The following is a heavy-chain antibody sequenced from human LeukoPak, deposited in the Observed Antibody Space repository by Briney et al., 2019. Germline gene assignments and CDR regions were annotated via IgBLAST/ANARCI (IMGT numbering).Heavy chain of an antibody. CDR1: GGSISSSSYY. CDR3: ARHLYVKGWYFDL. V-gene: IGHV4-39*01. CDR2: IYYSGST. Sequence: SETLSLTCTVSGGSISSSSYYWGWIRQPPGKGLEWIGSIYYSGSTYYNPSLKSRVTISVDTSKNQFSLKLSSVTAADTAVYYCARHLYVKGWYFDLWGRGTLLTVSS. J-gene: IGHJ2*01. D-gene: IGHD2-8*01.